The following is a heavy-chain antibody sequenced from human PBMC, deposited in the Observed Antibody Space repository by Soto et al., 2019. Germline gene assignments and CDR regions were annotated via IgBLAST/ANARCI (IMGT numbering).Heavy chain of an antibody. D-gene: IGHD3-3*01. V-gene: IGHV4-34*01. J-gene: IGHJ3*02. CDR2: INHSGST. CDR1: GGSFSGYY. CDR3: ARLALRFHGPFDI. Sequence: QVQLQQWGAGLLKPSETLSLTCAVYGGSFSGYYWSWIRQPPGKGLECIGEINHSGSTNYNPSLKSRVTISVDTSKNQFSLKLSSVTAADTAVYYCARLALRFHGPFDIWGQGTMVTVSS.